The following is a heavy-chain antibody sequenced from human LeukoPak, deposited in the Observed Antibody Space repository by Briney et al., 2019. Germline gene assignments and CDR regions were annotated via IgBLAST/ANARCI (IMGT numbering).Heavy chain of an antibody. J-gene: IGHJ4*02. V-gene: IGHV3-23*01. CDR2: ISASVGST. Sequence: TGGSLRLSCAASGFTFSNYAMTSVRQAPGKGLECVSSISASVGSTYYADSVKGRFTISIDNSKNTLYLQMNSLRAEDTAVYYCAKYSSSWGEDYWGQGTLVIVSP. CDR3: AKYSSSWGEDY. CDR1: GFTFSNYA. D-gene: IGHD6-13*01.